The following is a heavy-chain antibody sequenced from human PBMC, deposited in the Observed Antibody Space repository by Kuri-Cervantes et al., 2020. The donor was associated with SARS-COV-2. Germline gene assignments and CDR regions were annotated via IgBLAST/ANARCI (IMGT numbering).Heavy chain of an antibody. CDR1: GYTFTSYD. CDR2: MNPNSGNT. Sequence: ASVKVSCKASGYTFTSYDINWVRQATGQGLEWMGWMNPNSGNTGYAQKFQGRVTITRNTSISTAYMELSILRSEDTAVYYCARVRLLTIFGVVIVLDAFDIWGQGTMVTVSS. J-gene: IGHJ3*02. V-gene: IGHV1-8*03. CDR3: ARVRLLTIFGVVIVLDAFDI. D-gene: IGHD3-3*01.